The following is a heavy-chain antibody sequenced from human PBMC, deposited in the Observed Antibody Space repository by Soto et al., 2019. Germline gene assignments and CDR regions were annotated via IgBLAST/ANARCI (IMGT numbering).Heavy chain of an antibody. CDR3: ARDSKFGEFDY. CDR2: IYYSGRT. D-gene: IGHD3-10*01. V-gene: IGHV4-30-4*01. Sequence: PSETLSLTCTVSGDTIYSDNYYWSWIRQSPGKGLEWIGYIYYSGRTYYNPSLRSRFSISVDTSKNQFFLKMRSATAADTAVYYCARDSKFGEFDYWGQGTLVTVSS. CDR1: GDTIYSDNYY. J-gene: IGHJ4*02.